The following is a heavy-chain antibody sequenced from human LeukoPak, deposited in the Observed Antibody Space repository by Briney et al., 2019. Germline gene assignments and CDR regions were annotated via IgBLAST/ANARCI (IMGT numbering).Heavy chain of an antibody. J-gene: IGHJ5*02. CDR3: ARDRRGRPYDFWSGYYTGIGWFDP. CDR2: IYTSGST. CDR1: GGSISSYY. D-gene: IGHD3-3*01. Sequence: SETLSLTCTVSGGSISSYYWSWFRQPAGKGLEWIGRIYTSGSTTYNPSLKSRVTMSVDTSKNQFSLKLSSVTAADTAVYYCARDRRGRPYDFWSGYYTGIGWFDPWGQGTLVTVSS. V-gene: IGHV4-4*07.